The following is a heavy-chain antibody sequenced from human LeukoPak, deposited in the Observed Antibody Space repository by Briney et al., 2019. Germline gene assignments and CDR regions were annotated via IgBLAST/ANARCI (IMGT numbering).Heavy chain of an antibody. D-gene: IGHD5-12*01. CDR1: GGSISSYH. J-gene: IGHJ4*02. V-gene: IGHV4-59*08. CDR2: IHYSGST. Sequence: SETLSLICAVSGGSISSYHWSWIRQPPGKGLEWIGYIHYSGSTNYNPSLKSRVTISVDTFKNQFSLKLTSVTAADTAVYYCARRDIVTTGTIDYWGQGTLVTVSS. CDR3: ARRDIVTTGTIDY.